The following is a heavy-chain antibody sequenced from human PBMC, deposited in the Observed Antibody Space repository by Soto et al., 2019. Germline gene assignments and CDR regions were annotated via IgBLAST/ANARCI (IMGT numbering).Heavy chain of an antibody. CDR2: INQDGGQK. J-gene: IGHJ1*01. D-gene: IGHD3-16*01. CDR1: GIRFTSSW. CDR3: VSWADAADEDYFHH. Sequence: GGSLRLSCVASGIRFTSSWMSWVRQAPGKGLEWVAHINQDGGQKYYVDSAKGRFTISRDNAKTSLYLQMNSLRAEDTAVFYCVSWADAADEDYFHHWGQGTLVTVSS. V-gene: IGHV3-7*01.